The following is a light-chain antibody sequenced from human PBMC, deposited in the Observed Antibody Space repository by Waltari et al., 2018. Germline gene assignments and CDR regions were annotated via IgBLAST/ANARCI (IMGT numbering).Light chain of an antibody. CDR2: DIA. V-gene: IGLV2-11*01. J-gene: IGLJ2*01. Sequence: QSALTQPRSVSRSPGQSVTLSCSGTSSAVANFKYVSWYQQYPGKAPKLIIYDIAMRPSGVPDRFSGSQSGNTASLTISGLQAEDEADYYCCSFATTYTLLFGGGTKLTVL. CDR3: CSFATTYTLL. CDR1: SSAVANFKY.